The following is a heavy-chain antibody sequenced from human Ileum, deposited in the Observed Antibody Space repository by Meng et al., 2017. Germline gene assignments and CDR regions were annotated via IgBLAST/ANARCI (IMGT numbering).Heavy chain of an antibody. CDR3: AHIFDS. J-gene: IGHJ4*02. Sequence: QVQLQESGPGLVEPSGTLSLPCAVSGRSISSSDWWRWVRQPPGKGLEWIAEMNLGGSPNYNPSLKSRVTMSVDKSNDHLSLQLTSVTAADTAVYYCAHIFDSWGQGTLVTVSS. CDR2: MNLGGSP. CDR1: GRSISSSDW. V-gene: IGHV4-4*02.